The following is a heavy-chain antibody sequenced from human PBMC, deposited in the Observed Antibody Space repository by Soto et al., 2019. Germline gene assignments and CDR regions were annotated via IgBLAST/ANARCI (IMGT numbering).Heavy chain of an antibody. D-gene: IGHD1-26*01. CDR2: IIPIFGTT. V-gene: IGHV1-69*06. CDR3: ARGTRSGSYYDYGLDV. J-gene: IGHJ6*02. Sequence: QVQLVQSGADVKKPGSSVKVSCKASGGTFSSYAISWVRQAPGQGLEWMGGIIPIFGTTNYARRFQGRVTITADKSTSTAYMELRSLRSEDTAVYYCARGTRSGSYYDYGLDVWGQGTTVTVSS. CDR1: GGTFSSYA.